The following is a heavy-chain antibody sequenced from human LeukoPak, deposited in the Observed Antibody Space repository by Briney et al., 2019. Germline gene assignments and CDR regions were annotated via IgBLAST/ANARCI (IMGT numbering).Heavy chain of an antibody. CDR2: ISGSGSST. D-gene: IGHD6-6*01. V-gene: IGHV3-23*01. J-gene: IGHJ5*02. CDR3: AKGGRSSAVNWFDP. Sequence: GGSLRLSCAASGFTFSSYAMSWVRQAPGKGLEWVSAISGSGSSTYYADSVKSRFTISRDNSKNTLYLQMNSLRAEDTAVYYCAKGGRSSAVNWFDPWGQGTLVTVSS. CDR1: GFTFSSYA.